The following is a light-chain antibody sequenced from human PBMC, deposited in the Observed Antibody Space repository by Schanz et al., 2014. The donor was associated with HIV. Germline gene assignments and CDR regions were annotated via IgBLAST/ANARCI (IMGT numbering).Light chain of an antibody. CDR3: QQSYSTPYT. CDR1: QGISSY. V-gene: IGKV1-39*01. J-gene: IGKJ2*01. CDR2: AAS. Sequence: DIQMTQSPSSLSASVGDRVTITCRASQGISSYLAWYQQKPGKAPKVLIYAASTLQSGVPSRFSGSGSGTYFTLTISSLQPEDFATYYCQQSYSTPYTFGQGTKLEIK.